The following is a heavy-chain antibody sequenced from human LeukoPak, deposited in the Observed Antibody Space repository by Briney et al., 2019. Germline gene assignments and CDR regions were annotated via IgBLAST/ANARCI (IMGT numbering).Heavy chain of an antibody. CDR1: DLTVCGNY. CDR3: ARRTVTTTSDYFDY. D-gene: IGHD4-17*01. V-gene: IGHV3-53*01. CDR2: ISSGDST. Sequence: RGTLRRSCAASDLTVCGNYMSWVPQGPGKGLQCVSLISSGDSTYYADSVKGRFTTSRDKSKNTLSLQMNSLRAEDTAVYYCARRTVTTTSDYFDYWGQGTLVTVSP. J-gene: IGHJ4*02.